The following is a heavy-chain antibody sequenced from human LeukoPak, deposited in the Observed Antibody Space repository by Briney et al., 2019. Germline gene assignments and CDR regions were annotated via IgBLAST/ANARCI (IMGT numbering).Heavy chain of an antibody. J-gene: IGHJ3*02. V-gene: IGHV1-69*04. CDR2: IIPILGIA. D-gene: IGHD3-10*01. Sequence: GASVKVSCKASRGTFSSYAISWVRQAPGQGLEWMGRIIPILGIANYAQKFQGRVTITADKSTSTAYMELSSLRSEDTAVYYCASDRGVIIPDAFDIWGQGTMVTVSS. CDR1: RGTFSSYA. CDR3: ASDRGVIIPDAFDI.